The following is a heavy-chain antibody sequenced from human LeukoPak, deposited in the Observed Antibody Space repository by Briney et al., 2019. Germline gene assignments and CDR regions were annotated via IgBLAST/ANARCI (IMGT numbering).Heavy chain of an antibody. J-gene: IGHJ4*02. Sequence: ASVKVSCKASGYTFTSYGISWVRQAPGQGLEWMGWISAYNGNTNYAQKLQGRVTMTTDTSTSTAYMELRSLRSDDTAVYYCARDGITMIVVARMQGDYWGQGTLVTVS. D-gene: IGHD3-22*01. CDR3: ARDGITMIVVARMQGDY. CDR1: GYTFTSYG. V-gene: IGHV1-18*01. CDR2: ISAYNGNT.